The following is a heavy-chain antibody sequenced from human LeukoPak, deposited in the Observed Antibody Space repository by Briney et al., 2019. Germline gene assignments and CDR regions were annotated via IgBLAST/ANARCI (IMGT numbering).Heavy chain of an antibody. CDR3: ASLVGSGSNSDY. D-gene: IGHD3-22*01. CDR2: IIPILGIA. V-gene: IGHV1-69*04. J-gene: IGHJ4*02. Sequence: SVTVSCKASGLSLTHDGISWVRQAPGQGLEWMGRIIPILGIANYAQKFQGRVTITADKSTSTAYMELSSLRSEDTAVYYCASLVGSGSNSDYWGQGTLVTVSS. CDR1: GLSLTHDG.